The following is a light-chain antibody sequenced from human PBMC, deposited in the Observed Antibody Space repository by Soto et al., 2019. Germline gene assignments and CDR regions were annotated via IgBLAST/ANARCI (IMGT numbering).Light chain of an antibody. V-gene: IGLV2-14*01. CDR3: NSYTSSSTLYV. CDR1: SSDVGGYNY. CDR2: DVS. Sequence: QSVLTQPASVSGSPGQSIIISCTGTSSDVGGYNYVSWYQQHPGKAPKLMIYDVSNRPSGVSNRFSGSKSGNTASLTISGLQAEDEADYYCNSYTSSSTLYVFGTGTKLTVL. J-gene: IGLJ1*01.